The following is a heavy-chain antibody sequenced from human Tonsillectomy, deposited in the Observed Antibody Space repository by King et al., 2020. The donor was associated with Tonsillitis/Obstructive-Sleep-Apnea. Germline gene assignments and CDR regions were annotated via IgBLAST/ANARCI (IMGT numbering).Heavy chain of an antibody. J-gene: IGHJ6*03. CDR2: IDWDDDK. V-gene: IGHV2-70*13. CDR1: GFSLSTGGMC. CDR3: ARISPDAAATGNYYYMDV. D-gene: IGHD6-25*01. Sequence: QFTLKESGPALVKPTQTLTLTCTFSGFSLSTGGMCVSWIRQPPGKALECLARIDWDDDKYYSTSLKTRLTISKDTSKNQVVLTMTNMDLVDTATYYCARISPDAAATGNYYYMDVWGKGTTVTVSS.